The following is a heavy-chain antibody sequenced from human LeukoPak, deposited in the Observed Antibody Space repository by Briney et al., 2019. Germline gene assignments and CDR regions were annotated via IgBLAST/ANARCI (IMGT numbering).Heavy chain of an antibody. D-gene: IGHD6-19*01. CDR3: ARLPLPADSSGLIDY. Sequence: PSETLSLTCTVSGGSISSNSCNWGWIRQPRGKRLEWIGSIYYSGDTYYNPSLKSRVTISVDTSNNPSTLKLTSVTAATTAVYYCARLPLPADSSGLIDYWGQGTLVTVSS. CDR1: GGSISSNSCN. V-gene: IGHV4-39*06. J-gene: IGHJ4*02. CDR2: IYYSGDT.